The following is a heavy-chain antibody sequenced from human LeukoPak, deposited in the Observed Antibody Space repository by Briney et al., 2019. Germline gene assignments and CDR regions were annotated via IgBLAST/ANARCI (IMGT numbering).Heavy chain of an antibody. CDR1: GFTISTYA. Sequence: GGSLRLSCAASGFTISTYAMSWVRQAPGKGLEWVSGITGTDGSTYYADSVKGRFTTSRDNSKNTLYLQMNSLRAEDTAVYYCTKEQGGYSYGHFDYWGQGTLVTVSS. CDR2: ITGTDGST. J-gene: IGHJ4*02. D-gene: IGHD5-18*01. V-gene: IGHV3-23*01. CDR3: TKEQGGYSYGHFDY.